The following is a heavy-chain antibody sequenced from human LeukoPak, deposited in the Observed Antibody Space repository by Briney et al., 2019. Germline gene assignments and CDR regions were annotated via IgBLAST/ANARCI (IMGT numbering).Heavy chain of an antibody. CDR1: GFSFSTYA. Sequence: GGSLRLSCTASGFSFSTYALHWVRQAPGKGLEWVAVISHDGSNKYNADSVKGRFTISRDNSKNTLYLQKNILRAEDSAIYYCARDKDHGDSRGWDFFDYWGLGTPVTVSP. J-gene: IGHJ4*02. D-gene: IGHD6-19*01. CDR3: ARDKDHGDSRGWDFFDY. CDR2: ISHDGSNK. V-gene: IGHV3-30*04.